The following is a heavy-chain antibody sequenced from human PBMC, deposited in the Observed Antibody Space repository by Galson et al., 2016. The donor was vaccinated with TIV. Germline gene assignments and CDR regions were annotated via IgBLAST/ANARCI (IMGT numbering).Heavy chain of an antibody. CDR3: AKGRLGILAPAVGYYFDY. J-gene: IGHJ4*02. V-gene: IGHV3-23*01. CDR1: GFTFSSYA. D-gene: IGHD2-2*01. Sequence: SLRLSCAASGFTFSSYAMTWVRQAPGKGLEWVSSISGNGGHTYYADSVKGRFTISRDNSKNTLYLQMNSLRAEDSAVYYCAKGRLGILAPAVGYYFDYWGQGTLLTVSS. CDR2: ISGNGGHT.